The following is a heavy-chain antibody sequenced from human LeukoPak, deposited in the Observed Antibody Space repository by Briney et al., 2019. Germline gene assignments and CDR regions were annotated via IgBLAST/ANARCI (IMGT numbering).Heavy chain of an antibody. CDR3: ARDSFQYAFDI. D-gene: IGHD3-16*02. J-gene: IGHJ3*02. Sequence: KPSETLSLTCTVSGGSISSYYWSWIRQPPGKGLEWIGYIYYSGSTNYNPSLKSRVTISVDTSKNQFSLKLSPVTAADTAVYYCARDSFQYAFDIWGQGTIVTVSS. V-gene: IGHV4-59*01. CDR1: GGSISSYY. CDR2: IYYSGST.